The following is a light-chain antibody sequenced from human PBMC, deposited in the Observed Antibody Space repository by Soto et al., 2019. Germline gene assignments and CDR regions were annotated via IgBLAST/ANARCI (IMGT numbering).Light chain of an antibody. V-gene: IGKV1-5*03. CDR1: QSISSW. Sequence: DIQMTQSPSTLSASVGDRVTIICRASQSISSWLAWYQQKGGKAPKLLISKASNLDSGVPSRFSGSGSGTEFNLTISSXQPEDFATYYCQQYNSFIWTFGQGTKVDIK. CDR2: KAS. CDR3: QQYNSFIWT. J-gene: IGKJ1*01.